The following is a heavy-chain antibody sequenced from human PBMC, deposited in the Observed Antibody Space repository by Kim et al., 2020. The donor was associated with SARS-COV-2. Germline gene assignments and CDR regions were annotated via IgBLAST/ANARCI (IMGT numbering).Heavy chain of an antibody. CDR3: ARDVLRYIDWLTTPEFDV. D-gene: IGHD3-9*01. CDR1: GFTFSSYW. Sequence: GGSLRLSCAASGFTFSSYWMSWVRQAPGKGLEWVANIKQDGSEKYYVDSVKGRFTISRDNAKNSLYLQMNSLRAEDTAVYYFARDVLRYIDWLTTPEFDVGGQGTLVTVFS. V-gene: IGHV3-7*01. CDR2: IKQDGSEK. J-gene: IGHJ4*02.